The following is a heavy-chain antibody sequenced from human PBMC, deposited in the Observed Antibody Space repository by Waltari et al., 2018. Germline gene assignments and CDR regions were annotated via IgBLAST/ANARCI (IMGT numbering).Heavy chain of an antibody. D-gene: IGHD6-6*01. J-gene: IGHJ6*02. V-gene: IGHV4-34*01. CDR2: VNYYGRT. CDR1: GGSFSVYY. CDR3: AGVAPIVPYYGLNV. Sequence: QVQLQQWGAGLLRHSETLSLTCAVYGGSFSVYYWSWIRQPPGKGLEGIGEVNYYGRTNYNPSLKSRVTISVDRSKKQFSLKVTSVTAADTALYFCAGVAPIVPYYGLNVWGQGTTVAVSS.